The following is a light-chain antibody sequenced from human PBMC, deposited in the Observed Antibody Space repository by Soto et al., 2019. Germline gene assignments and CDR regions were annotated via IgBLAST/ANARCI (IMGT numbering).Light chain of an antibody. CDR3: QQYNSYPWT. Sequence: DIQMTQYPSSVSASLGDRVTITCRASQGISSWLAWYQQKPGKAPKLLIYKASSLESGVPSRFSGSGSGTEFTLTISSLQPDDFATYYCQQYNSYPWTFGQGTKVDIK. V-gene: IGKV1-5*03. J-gene: IGKJ1*01. CDR1: QGISSW. CDR2: KAS.